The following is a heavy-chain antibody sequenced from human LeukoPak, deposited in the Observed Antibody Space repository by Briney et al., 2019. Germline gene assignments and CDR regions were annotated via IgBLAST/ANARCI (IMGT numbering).Heavy chain of an antibody. V-gene: IGHV4-30-4*01. CDR1: GGSISSGDYY. CDR2: IYYSGST. J-gene: IGHJ4*02. Sequence: SETLSLTCTVSGGSISSGDYYWSWIRQPPGKGLEWIGYIYYSGSTYYNPSLKSRVTISVDTSKNQFSLKLSSVTAADTAVYYCARGRGYSYGAFDYWGQRTLVTVSS. CDR3: ARGRGYSYGAFDY. D-gene: IGHD5-18*01.